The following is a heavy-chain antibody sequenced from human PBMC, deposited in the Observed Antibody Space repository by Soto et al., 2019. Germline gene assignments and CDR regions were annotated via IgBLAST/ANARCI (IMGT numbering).Heavy chain of an antibody. D-gene: IGHD2-15*01. CDR2: ISAYNGDT. V-gene: IGHV1-18*01. CDR1: GYTFTNYD. CDR3: ARSGLPDPVVVVGHTPFDP. Sequence: QVQLVQSGAEVKKPWASVKVSCKASGYTFTNYDINWVRQAPGQGLEWMGWISAYNGDTNYAQKLQGRVTMTTDTSTSTAYMERRSLRSDDTAVYYCARSGLPDPVVVVGHTPFDPWGQGTLVTVSS. J-gene: IGHJ5*02.